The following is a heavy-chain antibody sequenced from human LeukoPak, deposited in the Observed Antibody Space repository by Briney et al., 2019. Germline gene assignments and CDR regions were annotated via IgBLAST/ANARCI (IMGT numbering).Heavy chain of an antibody. CDR2: SNHSGST. D-gene: IGHD6-13*01. Sequence: SETLSLTCAVYGMSFSGYYWSWIRQPPGKGLEWIGESNHSGSTNYNPSLKSRVTISVDTSKNQFSLKLSSVTAADTAVYYCATYGIAAADSNQNWFGPWGQGTLVTVSS. J-gene: IGHJ5*02. CDR3: ATYGIAAADSNQNWFGP. V-gene: IGHV4-34*01. CDR1: GMSFSGYY.